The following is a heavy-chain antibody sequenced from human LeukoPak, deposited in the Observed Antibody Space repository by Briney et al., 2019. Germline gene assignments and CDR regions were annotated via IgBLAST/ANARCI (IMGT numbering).Heavy chain of an antibody. CDR1: GFTFDDYA. Sequence: GGSLRLSCAASGFTFDDYAMHWVRQAPGKGLEWVSGISWNSGSIGYADSVKGRFTISRDNAKNSLYLQMNSLRAEDTALYYCAKDTIVVAEDDYYFDYWGQGTLVTVSS. CDR2: ISWNSGSI. D-gene: IGHD3-22*01. CDR3: AKDTIVVAEDDYYFDY. V-gene: IGHV3-9*01. J-gene: IGHJ4*02.